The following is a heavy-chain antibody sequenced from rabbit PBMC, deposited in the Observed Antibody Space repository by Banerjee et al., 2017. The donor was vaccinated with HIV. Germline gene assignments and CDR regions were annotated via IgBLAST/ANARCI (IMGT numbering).Heavy chain of an antibody. J-gene: IGHJ4*01. CDR2: IYSSNGDK. D-gene: IGHD4-1*01. V-gene: IGHV1S45*01. CDR1: GFDISSNA. CDR3: ARDLAGVIGWNFDL. Sequence: QEQLEESGGDLVKPEGSLTLTCTASGFDISSNAMCWVRQAPGKGLELIACIYSSNGDKWYASWVNGRFTISRTSSTTVARQMTSLTAADTATYFCARDLAGVIGWNFDLWGPGTLVTVS.